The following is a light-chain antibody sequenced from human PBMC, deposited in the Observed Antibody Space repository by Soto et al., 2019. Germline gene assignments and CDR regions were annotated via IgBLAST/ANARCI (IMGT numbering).Light chain of an antibody. CDR2: AAS. CDR1: QSVGSN. CDR3: QQYNNWPLWT. J-gene: IGKJ1*01. Sequence: EIVMTQSPATLSVSPGASATLSCRASQSVGSNLAWYQQKPGQAPRLLIYAASTRATGIPARFTGSGSGTEYTLTISSLQSEDFAVYPCQQYNNWPLWTFGQGTKVEIK. V-gene: IGKV3-15*01.